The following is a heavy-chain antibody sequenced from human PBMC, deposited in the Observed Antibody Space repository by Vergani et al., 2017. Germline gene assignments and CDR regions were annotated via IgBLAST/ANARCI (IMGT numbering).Heavy chain of an antibody. Sequence: QVQLVQSGAEVKKPGSSVKVSCKASGGTFSSYAISWVRQAPGQGLEWMGRIIPIFGTANYAQKFQGRVTITADESTSTAYMELSSLRSGDTAVYYCASRYCSSTSCRSNRFDPWGQGTLVTVSS. V-gene: IGHV1-69*13. CDR3: ASRYCSSTSCRSNRFDP. CDR2: IIPIFGTA. J-gene: IGHJ5*02. D-gene: IGHD2-2*01. CDR1: GGTFSSYA.